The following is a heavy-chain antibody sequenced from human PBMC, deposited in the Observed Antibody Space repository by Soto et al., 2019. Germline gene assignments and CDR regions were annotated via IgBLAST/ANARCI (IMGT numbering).Heavy chain of an antibody. Sequence: GASVKVSCKASGYTFTSYGISWVRQAPGQGLEWMGWISAYNGNTNYAQKLQGRVTMTTDTSTSTAYMELRSLRSDDTAVYYCARGGRVDIVATIISYYYYYGMDVWGQGTTVTVSS. CDR3: ARGGRVDIVATIISYYYYYGMDV. D-gene: IGHD5-12*01. V-gene: IGHV1-18*04. J-gene: IGHJ6*02. CDR2: ISAYNGNT. CDR1: GYTFTSYG.